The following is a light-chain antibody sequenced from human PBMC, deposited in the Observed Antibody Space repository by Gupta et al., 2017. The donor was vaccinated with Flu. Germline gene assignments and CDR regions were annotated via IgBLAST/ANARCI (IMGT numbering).Light chain of an antibody. CDR2: AVN. J-gene: IGLJ3*02. V-gene: IGLV2-14*01. CDR3: NYSTTPNTPSV. CDR1: RDTIGAYDY. Sequence: ITISCTGSRDTIGAYDYVSWYQHHPGKDPKRIVYAVNRRPSGVSDRFSGSKSGYTASLTIYGLQPEDEAHYYCNYSTTPNTPSVFGGGTRLTVL.